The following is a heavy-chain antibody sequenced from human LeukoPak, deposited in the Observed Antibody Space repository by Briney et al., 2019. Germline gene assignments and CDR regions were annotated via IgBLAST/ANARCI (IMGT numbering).Heavy chain of an antibody. V-gene: IGHV3-53*01. J-gene: IGHJ4*02. CDR3: AGSGDGGGGCGPIDY. D-gene: IGHD2-21*01. CDR1: GLTVSNNY. CDR2: IYSGGTT. Sequence: GGSLRLSCAASGLTVSNNYMSWVRQAPGKGLEWVSVIYSGGTTYYADSVKGRFTISRDTSKNTPYLQMNSLRAEDTAVSYCAGSGDGGGGCGPIDYWSQGTQVTSSS.